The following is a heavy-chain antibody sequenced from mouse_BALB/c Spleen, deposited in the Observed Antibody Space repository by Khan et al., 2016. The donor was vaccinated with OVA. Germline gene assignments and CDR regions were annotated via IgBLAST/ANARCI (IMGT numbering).Heavy chain of an antibody. D-gene: IGHD4-1*01. CDR1: GYSITSDYA. Sequence: EVQLQESGPGLVKPSQSLSLTCTVTGYSITSDYAWNWIRQFPGNKLEWMGYISYSGSTTYNPSLKSRISITRDTSKDQFFLQLKSVTSEDTATYYCASELGRYYALDYWCQGTSVTVSS. J-gene: IGHJ4*01. CDR3: ASELGRYYALDY. V-gene: IGHV3-2*02. CDR2: ISYSGST.